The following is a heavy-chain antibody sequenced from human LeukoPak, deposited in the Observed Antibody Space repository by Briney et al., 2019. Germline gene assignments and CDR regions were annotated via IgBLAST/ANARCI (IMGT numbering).Heavy chain of an antibody. CDR2: IEKDGSEK. CDR3: ARHLSGITGYTYGRGIDY. Sequence: GGSLRLSCAASGFTFSSYWMSWVRQAPGKGLEWVANIEKDGSEKYYVDSVKGRFTISRDNAKKSLYLQMNSLGAEDTAVYYCARHLSGITGYTYGRGIDYWGQGTLVTVSS. CDR1: GFTFSSYW. J-gene: IGHJ4*02. V-gene: IGHV3-7*01. D-gene: IGHD5-18*01.